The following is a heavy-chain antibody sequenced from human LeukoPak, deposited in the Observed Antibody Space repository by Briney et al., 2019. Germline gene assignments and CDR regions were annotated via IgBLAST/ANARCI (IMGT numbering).Heavy chain of an antibody. V-gene: IGHV1-18*01. CDR3: ARACSGGSCYRADY. J-gene: IGHJ4*02. CDR1: GYTFTSYG. Sequence: ASVKVSCKASGYTFTSYGISWVRQAPGQGLEWMGWISGYNGNTNYAQKLQGRVTMTTDTSTSTAYMELRSLRSDDTAVYYCARACSGGSCYRADYWGQGTLVTVSS. D-gene: IGHD2-15*01. CDR2: ISGYNGNT.